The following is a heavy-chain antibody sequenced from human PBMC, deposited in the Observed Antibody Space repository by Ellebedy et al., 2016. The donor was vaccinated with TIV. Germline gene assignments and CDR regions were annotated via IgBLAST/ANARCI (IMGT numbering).Heavy chain of an antibody. CDR1: GASFSHYY. CDR3: ARHRKNDILTGYDY. CDR2: IYYSGFT. J-gene: IGHJ4*02. D-gene: IGHD3-9*01. Sequence: SETLSLXXAVYGASFSHYYWSWIRLPPGKGLEWIGYIYYSGFTNYNPSLKSRVTIAVDTYRNQFSLKLRSVTAADTAVYYCARHRKNDILTGYDYWGQGLLVTVSS. V-gene: IGHV4-59*08.